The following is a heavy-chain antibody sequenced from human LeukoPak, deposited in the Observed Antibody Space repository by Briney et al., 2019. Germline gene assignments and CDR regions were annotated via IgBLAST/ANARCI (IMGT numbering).Heavy chain of an antibody. Sequence: SETLSLTCTVSGGSISSYYWSWIRQPAGKGLEWIGRIYTSGSTNYNPSLKSRVTMSVDTSKNQFSLKLSSVTAADTAVYYCAGEVIYCSGGSCYSDIYYYYYMDVWGKGTTVTISS. CDR2: IYTSGST. CDR1: GGSISSYY. CDR3: AGEVIYCSGGSCYSDIYYYYYMDV. V-gene: IGHV4-4*07. J-gene: IGHJ6*03. D-gene: IGHD2-15*01.